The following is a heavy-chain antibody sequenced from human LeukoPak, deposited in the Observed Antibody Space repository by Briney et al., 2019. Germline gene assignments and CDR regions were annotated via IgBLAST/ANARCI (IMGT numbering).Heavy chain of an antibody. CDR3: AREGAGIVGAIINWFDP. V-gene: IGHV1-8*03. CDR1: GYTFTSYD. J-gene: IGHJ5*02. Sequence: GASVKVSCKASGYTFTSYDINWVRQATGQGLEWMGWMNPNSGNTGYAQKFQGRVTITRNTSISTAYMELSSLRSEDTAVYYCAREGAGIVGAIINWFDPWGQGTLVTVSS. CDR2: MNPNSGNT. D-gene: IGHD1-26*01.